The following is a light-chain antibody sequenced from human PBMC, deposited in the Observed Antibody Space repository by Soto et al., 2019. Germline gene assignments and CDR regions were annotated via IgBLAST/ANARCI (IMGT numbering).Light chain of an antibody. Sequence: DIQMTQSPSTLSASVGARVTITCRASQSISSWLAWYQQKPGKAPKLLIYDAPSLESGVPSRFSGSGSGTEFTLTITSLQPDDFATYYCQQYNSYPWTVGQGTKVDIK. CDR3: QQYNSYPWT. CDR2: DAP. V-gene: IGKV1-5*01. J-gene: IGKJ1*01. CDR1: QSISSW.